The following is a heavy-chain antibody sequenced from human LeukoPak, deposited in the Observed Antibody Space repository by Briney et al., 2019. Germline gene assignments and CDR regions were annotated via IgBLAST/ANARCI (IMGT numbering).Heavy chain of an antibody. CDR3: ARIPLPERYGDYYYYYMDV. J-gene: IGHJ6*03. CDR2: IYTSGST. D-gene: IGHD4-17*01. V-gene: IGHV4-61*02. CDR1: GGSISSGSYY. Sequence: SETLSLTCTVSGGSISSGSYYWSWIRQPAGKGLEWIGRIYTSGSTNYNPSLKSRVTISVDTSKNQFSLKLSSVTAADTAVYYCARIPLPERYGDYYYYYMDVWGKGTTVTVSS.